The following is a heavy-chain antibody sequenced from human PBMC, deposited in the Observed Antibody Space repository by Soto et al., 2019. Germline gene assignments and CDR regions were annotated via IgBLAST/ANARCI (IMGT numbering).Heavy chain of an antibody. D-gene: IGHD4-17*01. J-gene: IGHJ6*02. CDR3: ARGGEWWTTVTTPYYYYGMDV. CDR2: ISYDGSNK. Sequence: QVQLVESGGGVVQPGRSLRLSCEASGFTFSSYAMHWVRQAPGKGLEWVAVISYDGSNKYYADSVKGRFTISRDNSKNTLYLQMNSLRAEDTAVYYCARGGEWWTTVTTPYYYYGMDVWGQGTTVTVSS. CDR1: GFTFSSYA. V-gene: IGHV3-30-3*01.